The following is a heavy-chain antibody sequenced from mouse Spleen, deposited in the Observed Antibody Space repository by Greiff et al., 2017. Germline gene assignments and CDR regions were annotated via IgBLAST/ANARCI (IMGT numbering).Heavy chain of an antibody. D-gene: IGHD2-4*01. CDR1: GYTFTSYW. CDR2: IDPSDSET. V-gene: IGHV1-69*02. Sequence: QVQLQQPGAELVKPGAPVKLSCKASGYTFTSYWMNWVKQRPGRGLEWIGRIDPSDSETHYNQKFKDKATLTVDKSSSTAYIQLSSLTSEDSAVYYCASESGDYETFDYWGQGTTLTVSS. J-gene: IGHJ2*01. CDR3: ASESGDYETFDY.